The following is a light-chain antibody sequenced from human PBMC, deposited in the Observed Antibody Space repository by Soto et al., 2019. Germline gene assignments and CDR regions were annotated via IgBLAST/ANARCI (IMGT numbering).Light chain of an antibody. J-gene: IGLJ2*01. V-gene: IGLV2-8*01. CDR3: SSYTGSNVL. CDR2: DAT. CDR1: LSDVGGNDF. Sequence: QSALTQPPSASGSPGQSVVISCTGTLSDVGGNDFVSWYQQHPGKAPKLMIYDATRRPSGVPDRFSDSKSGNTASLTVSGLQAEDEANYYCSSYTGSNVLFGGGTKVTVL.